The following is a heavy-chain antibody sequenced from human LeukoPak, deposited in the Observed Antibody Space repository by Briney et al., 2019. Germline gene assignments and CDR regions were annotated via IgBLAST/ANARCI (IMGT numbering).Heavy chain of an antibody. CDR2: MSGSGGST. V-gene: IGHV3-23*01. CDR1: GFTFSSFA. D-gene: IGHD6-13*01. J-gene: IGHJ4*02. CDR3: AKRVSNYFDS. Sequence: GGSLRLSSAASGFTFSSFAMSWVRQAPGKGLEWVSGMSGSGGSTYYADSVKGRFTISRDISKNTLYLQMNNLRAEDTAVYYCAKRVSNYFDSWGQGTLVTVSS.